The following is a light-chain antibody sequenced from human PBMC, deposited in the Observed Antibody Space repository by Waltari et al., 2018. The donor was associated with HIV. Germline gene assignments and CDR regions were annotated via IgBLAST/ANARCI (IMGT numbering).Light chain of an antibody. CDR3: SSYAGSWV. J-gene: IGLJ3*02. Sequence: QSALTQPPSASGSPGQSVTISCTGTTSYVRGYNSVSWYQQHPGQAPKLMIYEVSKRPSGVPDRFSGSKSGNTASLTVSGLQAEDEADYYCSSYAGSWVFGGGTKLTVL. CDR2: EVS. CDR1: TSYVRGYNS. V-gene: IGLV2-8*01.